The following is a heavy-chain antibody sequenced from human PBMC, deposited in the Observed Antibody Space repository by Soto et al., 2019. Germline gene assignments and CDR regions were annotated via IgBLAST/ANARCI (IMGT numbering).Heavy chain of an antibody. CDR1: GFTFSSYT. V-gene: IGHV3-48*02. D-gene: IGHD2-8*01. Sequence: GGSLRLSCAASGFTFSSYTMNWVRQAPGKGLEWVSSISGGSSTIYYADSVEGRFTISRDNAKNSLYLQMNSLRDEDTAVYYCERAPNVWGQGTLVTVSS. J-gene: IGHJ4*02. CDR3: ERAPNV. CDR2: ISGGSSTI.